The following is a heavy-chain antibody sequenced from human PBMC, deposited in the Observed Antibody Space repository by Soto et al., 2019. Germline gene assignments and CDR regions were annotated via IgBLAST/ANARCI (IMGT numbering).Heavy chain of an antibody. CDR3: ARETSVHKWFHRFDH. CDR1: RFSFNTFA. V-gene: IGHV3-48*04. J-gene: IGHJ4*02. CDR2: ISDDGASI. D-gene: IGHD3-10*01. Sequence: GCRRPSCDASRFSFNTFAMNWVRQAPGSVLGWVSYISDDGASISYADSRKGRFTISRDNAKNSLSLQMNNLRAEDTAVYDCARETSVHKWFHRFDHWDLGTLVTVAS.